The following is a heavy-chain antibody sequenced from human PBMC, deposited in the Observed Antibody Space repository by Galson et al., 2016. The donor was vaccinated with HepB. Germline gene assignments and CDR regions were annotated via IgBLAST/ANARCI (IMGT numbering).Heavy chain of an antibody. CDR1: GFTFSSYG. Sequence: SLRLSCAASGFTFSSYGMHWVRQAPGKGLEWVSFIGGFSSPVYYADSVKGRFTISRDNDRTSLYLQMSSLRDEDTAVYYCARGYYDNSFDYLGQGALVTVSS. CDR2: IGGFSSPV. CDR3: ARGYYDNSFDY. J-gene: IGHJ4*02. D-gene: IGHD3-9*01. V-gene: IGHV3-48*02.